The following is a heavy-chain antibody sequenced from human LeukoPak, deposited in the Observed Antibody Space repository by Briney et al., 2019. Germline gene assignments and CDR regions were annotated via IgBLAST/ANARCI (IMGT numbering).Heavy chain of an antibody. CDR3: AGRYYDSSGYYYGGFDY. CDR2: IYTSGST. V-gene: IGHV4-4*07. Sequence: SETLSLTCTVSGGSISSYYWSWIRQPAGKGLEWIGRIYTSGSTNYNPSLKSRVTMSVDTSKNQFSLKLSSVTAADTAVYYCAGRYYDSSGYYYGGFDYWGQGTLVTVSS. D-gene: IGHD3-22*01. J-gene: IGHJ4*02. CDR1: GGSISSYY.